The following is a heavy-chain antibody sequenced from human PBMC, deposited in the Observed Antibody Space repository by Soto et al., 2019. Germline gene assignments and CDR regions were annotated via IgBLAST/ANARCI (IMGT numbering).Heavy chain of an antibody. D-gene: IGHD3-22*01. CDR3: ARGDYGTGGYPFPYFDY. J-gene: IGHJ4*02. Sequence: HEHLVQSGAEVKRPWASLKVSCKASGYSFTGYYIHWVRQAPGQGLEWMGWINPDSGATNYAQNFQGRVTLTSDTTISTASIDLTSLTSDDTAVYYCARGDYGTGGYPFPYFDYWGQETLVIVSS. CDR2: INPDSGAT. CDR1: GYSFTGYY. V-gene: IGHV1-2*02.